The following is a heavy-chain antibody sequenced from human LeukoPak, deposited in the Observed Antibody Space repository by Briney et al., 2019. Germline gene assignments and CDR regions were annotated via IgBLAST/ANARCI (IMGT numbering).Heavy chain of an antibody. Sequence: ASVKVSCKASRYTFTGYYMHWVRQAPGQGLEWMGWINPNSGGTNYAQKFQGRVTMTRDTSISTAYMELSRLRSDDTAVYYCARLAIRGVTSDDYWGQGTLVTVSS. CDR3: ARLAIRGVTSDDY. J-gene: IGHJ4*02. D-gene: IGHD3-10*01. CDR2: INPNSGGT. V-gene: IGHV1-2*02. CDR1: RYTFTGYY.